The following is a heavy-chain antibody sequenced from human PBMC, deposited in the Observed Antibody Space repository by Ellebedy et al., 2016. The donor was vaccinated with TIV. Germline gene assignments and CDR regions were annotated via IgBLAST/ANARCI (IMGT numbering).Heavy chain of an antibody. CDR1: GYIFNSYG. Sequence: ASVKVSCXASGYIFNSYGISWVRQAPGQGLEWMGWISAYNGNTNYAQKLQGRVTMTTDTSTSTAYMELRSLRSDDTAVYYCARDPHIRGGYSYGWDDYWGQGTLVTVSS. D-gene: IGHD5-18*01. CDR3: ARDPHIRGGYSYGWDDY. CDR2: ISAYNGNT. V-gene: IGHV1-18*04. J-gene: IGHJ4*02.